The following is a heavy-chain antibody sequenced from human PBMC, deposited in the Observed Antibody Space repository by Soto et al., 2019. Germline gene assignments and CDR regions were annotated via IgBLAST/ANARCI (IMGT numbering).Heavy chain of an antibody. CDR3: AREGDYDILTGYSIIHYYYGMDV. CDR2: FSAYNGNT. CDR1: GYTFTSYG. J-gene: IGHJ6*02. V-gene: IGHV1-18*01. Sequence: QVQLVQSGAEVKKPGASVKVSCKASGYTFTSYGISWVRQAPGQGLEWMGWFSAYNGNTNYAQKLQGRVTMTTDTSTSTAYMELRSLRSDDTAVYYCAREGDYDILTGYSIIHYYYGMDVWGQGTTVTVSS. D-gene: IGHD3-9*01.